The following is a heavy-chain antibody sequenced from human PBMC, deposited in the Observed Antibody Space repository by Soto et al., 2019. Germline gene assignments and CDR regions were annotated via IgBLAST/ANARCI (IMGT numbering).Heavy chain of an antibody. V-gene: IGHV3-23*01. CDR1: GFTFSSYA. CDR2: ISGSGGST. J-gene: IGHJ4*02. CDR3: AKCPTTYYYDSSGYYYHY. D-gene: IGHD3-22*01. Sequence: GGSLRLSCAASGFTFSSYAMSWVRQAPGKGLEWDSAISGSGGSTYYADSVKGRFTISRDNSKNTLYLQMNSLRAEDTAVYYCAKCPTTYYYDSSGYYYHYWGQGTLVTVSS.